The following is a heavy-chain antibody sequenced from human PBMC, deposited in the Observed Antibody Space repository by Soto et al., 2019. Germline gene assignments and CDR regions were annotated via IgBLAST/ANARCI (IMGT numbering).Heavy chain of an antibody. CDR3: ARVRQLVCYFYSYMDV. CDR2: IGAYNGDT. V-gene: IGHV1-18*01. J-gene: IGHJ6*03. CDR1: GYTFTNYG. D-gene: IGHD6-6*01. Sequence: QVQLLQSGAEVKKPGASVKVSCKASGYTFTNYGITWVRQAPGQGLEWMGWIGAYNGDTHYTERLQGRVTMTTDTSTSTAYMELRGLRSDDTAVYYCARVRQLVCYFYSYMDVWGKRTTVTVSS.